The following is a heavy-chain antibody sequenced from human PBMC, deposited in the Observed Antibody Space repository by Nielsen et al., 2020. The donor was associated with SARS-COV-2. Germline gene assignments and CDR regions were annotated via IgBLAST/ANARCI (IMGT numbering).Heavy chain of an antibody. D-gene: IGHD2-15*01. CDR2: IRYDGSNK. Sequence: GGSLRLSCAASGFTFSSYGMHWVRQAPGKGLEWVAFIRYDGSNKYYADSVKGRFTISRDNSKNTLYLQMNSLRAEDTAVYYCARDPGYCSGGSCDYFDYWGQGTLVTVSS. CDR1: GFTFSSYG. CDR3: ARDPGYCSGGSCDYFDY. V-gene: IGHV3-30*02. J-gene: IGHJ4*02.